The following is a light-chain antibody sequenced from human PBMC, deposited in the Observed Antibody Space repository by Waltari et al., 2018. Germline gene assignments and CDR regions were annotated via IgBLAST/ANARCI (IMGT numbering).Light chain of an antibody. CDR3: HQETNWSLT. CDR1: QSVSNS. J-gene: IGKJ3*01. CDR2: GAT. Sequence: IVMTQSPATLSLSPGDRASISCRASQSVSNSVAWYQQRPGQPPRLLVHGATTRATGIPDRFSGRGSGTDFTLIISSLEPEDVGVYFCHQETNWSLTFGPGTRLDIK. V-gene: IGKV3D-15*01.